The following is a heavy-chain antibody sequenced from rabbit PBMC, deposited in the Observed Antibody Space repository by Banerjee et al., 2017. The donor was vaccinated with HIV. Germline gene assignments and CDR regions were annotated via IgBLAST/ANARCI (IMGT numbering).Heavy chain of an antibody. CDR1: GFSFSNKYV. D-gene: IGHD2-1*01. CDR3: ARFDDYYYYFNL. Sequence: QEQLEESGGDLVKPEGSLTLTCTASGFSFSNKYVMCWVRQAPWKGLGWIACINTISGDTVYATWAKGRFTISKASSTTVTLQMTSLTAADTSTYFCARFDDYYYYFNLWGPGTLVTVS. CDR2: INTISGDT. J-gene: IGHJ4*01. V-gene: IGHV1S45*01.